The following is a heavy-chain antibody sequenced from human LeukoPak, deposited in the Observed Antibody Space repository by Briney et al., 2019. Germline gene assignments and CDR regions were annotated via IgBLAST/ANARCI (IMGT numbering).Heavy chain of an antibody. D-gene: IGHD3-22*01. CDR2: IYYSEST. Sequence: SETLSLTCTVSGGSISSYYWSWIRQPPGKGLEWIGYIYYSESTNYNPSLKSRVTISVDTSKNQFSLKLSSVTAADTAVYYCARGPYDSSGYYPDYWGQGTLVTVSS. V-gene: IGHV4-59*01. CDR3: ARGPYDSSGYYPDY. CDR1: GGSISSYY. J-gene: IGHJ4*02.